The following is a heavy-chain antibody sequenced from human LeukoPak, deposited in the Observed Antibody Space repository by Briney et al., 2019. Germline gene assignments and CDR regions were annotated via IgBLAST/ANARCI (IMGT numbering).Heavy chain of an antibody. J-gene: IGHJ6*03. CDR2: IKQDGSEK. Sequence: GGSLRLSCAASGFTFSSYWMSWVRQAPGKGLEWVANIKQDGSEKYYVDSVKGRFTISRDNAKNSLYLQMDSLRAEDTAVYYCASESYYYYMDVWGKGTTVTVSS. CDR3: ASESYYYYMDV. V-gene: IGHV3-7*01. CDR1: GFTFSSYW.